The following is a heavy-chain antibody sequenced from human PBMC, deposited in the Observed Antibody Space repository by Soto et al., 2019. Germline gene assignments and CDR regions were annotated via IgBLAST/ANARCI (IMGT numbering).Heavy chain of an antibody. CDR1: GGSISSYY. CDR2: IYYSGST. D-gene: IGHD5-12*01. CDR3: ARVKEDIVATITYFDY. Sequence: PSETLSLTCTVSGGSISSYYWSWIRQPPGKGLEWIGYIYYSGSTNYNPSLKSRVTISVDTSKNQFSLKLSSVTAADTAVYYCARVKEDIVATITYFDYWGQGTLVTVSS. V-gene: IGHV4-59*01. J-gene: IGHJ4*02.